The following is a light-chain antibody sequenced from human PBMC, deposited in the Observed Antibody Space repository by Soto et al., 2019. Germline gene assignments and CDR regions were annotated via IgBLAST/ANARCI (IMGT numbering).Light chain of an antibody. CDR1: QTVGSY. CDR3: QQRNVWPPIT. J-gene: IGKJ5*01. Sequence: EIVLTQSPPSLSLSPGERATLPCRASQTVGSYLGWYQHKPGQAPRLLIYGAFNRATGIPARFSGSGSGTDFTLTINSLEPEDFAVYYCQQRNVWPPITFGQGTRLEIK. CDR2: GAF. V-gene: IGKV3-11*01.